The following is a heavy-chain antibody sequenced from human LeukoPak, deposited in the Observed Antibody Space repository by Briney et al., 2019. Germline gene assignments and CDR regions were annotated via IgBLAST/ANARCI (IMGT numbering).Heavy chain of an antibody. J-gene: IGHJ6*03. CDR1: GYTFTNYE. D-gene: IGHD3-10*01. Sequence: GASVKVSCKASGYTFTNYEMNWVRQAPGQGLEWLGRINTYTGDPTHAQAFTGRFVFSFDISVNTAYLQINSLNADDSAVYFCARGGTSLVRGRMTQFYSYFHYMDLWGKGTTVTVSS. V-gene: IGHV7-4-1*02. CDR3: ARGGTSLVRGRMTQFYSYFHYMDL. CDR2: INTYTGDP.